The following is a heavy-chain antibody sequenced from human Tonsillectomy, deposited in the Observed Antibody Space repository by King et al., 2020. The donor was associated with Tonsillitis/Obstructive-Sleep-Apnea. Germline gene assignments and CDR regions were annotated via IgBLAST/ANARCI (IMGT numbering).Heavy chain of an antibody. J-gene: IGHJ6*03. D-gene: IGHD2-2*01. CDR3: ARGGRRRLVPARGEYYDYRDV. CDR1: GGSFSGYY. Sequence: VQLQQWGAGLLKPSETLSLTCAVYGGSFSGYYWSGIRQPPGKGLEWIGEINHSGSTNYNPSLKSRVTISVDTSKNQFSLKLSSVTAADTAVYYCARGGRRRLVPARGEYYDYRDVWGQGTTVTVSS. CDR2: INHSGST. V-gene: IGHV4-34*01.